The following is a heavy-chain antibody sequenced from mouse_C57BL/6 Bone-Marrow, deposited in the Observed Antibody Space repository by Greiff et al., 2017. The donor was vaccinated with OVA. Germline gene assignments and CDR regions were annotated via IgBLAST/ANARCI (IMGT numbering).Heavy chain of an antibody. D-gene: IGHD1-1*01. CDR2: IWTGGGT. CDR3: ARIYYYGSRYFDV. Sequence: LVAPSQSLSITCTVSGFSLTSYAISWVRQPPGKGLEWRGVIWTGGGTNYNSALKSRLSISKDNSKSQVFLKMNSLQTDYTARYYCARIYYYGSRYFDVWGTGTTVTVSS. V-gene: IGHV2-9-1*01. J-gene: IGHJ1*03. CDR1: GFSLTSYA.